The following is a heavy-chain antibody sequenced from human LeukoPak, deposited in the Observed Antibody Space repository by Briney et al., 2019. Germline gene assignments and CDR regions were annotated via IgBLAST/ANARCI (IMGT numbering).Heavy chain of an antibody. D-gene: IGHD3-10*01. V-gene: IGHV3-64D*06. CDR3: VSFGAVSGGNP. CDR1: GFTFTKYA. Sequence: PGGSLRLSCLASGFTFTKYAIHWVRQAPGKGLEYVSVISSDAGSTYYADSVKGRFTISRDNSKNTVYPQMTSLRTDDTAVYYCVSFGAVSGGNPWGQGTLVTVSS. CDR2: ISSDAGST. J-gene: IGHJ5*02.